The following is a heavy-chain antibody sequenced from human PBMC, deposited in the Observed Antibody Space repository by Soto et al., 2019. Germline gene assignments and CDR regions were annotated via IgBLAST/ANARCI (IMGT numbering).Heavy chain of an antibody. Sequence: QVQLVQSGTELKKPGASVKVSCMVSVYPITTYYIHWVLQAHGQGLEWVGWIDPRSGGTVYEQKFQCRVTMTRDTSISTVYMDLSGLTSDDTAIYSCATDDYGIFPYWGQGSLVTVSS. CDR3: ATDDYGIFPY. CDR2: IDPRSGGT. D-gene: IGHD3-10*01. CDR1: VYPITTYY. V-gene: IGHV1-2*02. J-gene: IGHJ4*02.